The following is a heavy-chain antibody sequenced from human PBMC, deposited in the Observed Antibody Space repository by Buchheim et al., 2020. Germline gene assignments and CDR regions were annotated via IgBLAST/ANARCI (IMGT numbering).Heavy chain of an antibody. CDR3: ARDMIEGYYYYGMDV. D-gene: IGHD3-22*01. CDR2: IKQDGSEK. CDR1: GFTFSSYW. J-gene: IGHJ6*02. Sequence: EVQLVESGGGLVQPGGSLRLSCAASGFTFSSYWMSWVRQAPGKGLEWVANIKQDGSEKYYVDSVKGRFTISRDNAKHSLYLQMNSLRAEDTAVYYCARDMIEGYYYYGMDVWGQGTT. V-gene: IGHV3-7*04.